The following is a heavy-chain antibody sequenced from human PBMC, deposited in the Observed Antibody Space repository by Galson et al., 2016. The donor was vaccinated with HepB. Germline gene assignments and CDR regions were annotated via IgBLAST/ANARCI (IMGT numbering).Heavy chain of an antibody. CDR1: GFTFSDYA. CDR3: AKGNIVQVPAAPYA. V-gene: IGHV3-23*01. CDR2: ISGSGDST. D-gene: IGHD2-2*01. J-gene: IGHJ1*01. Sequence: SLRLSCAASGFTFSDYAMGWVRQAPGKGLEWVSSISGSGDSTYYADAVKGRFTISRDNSRNTLYLQMDSLRAEDTAVHYCAKGNIVQVPAAPYAWGQGALVIVSS.